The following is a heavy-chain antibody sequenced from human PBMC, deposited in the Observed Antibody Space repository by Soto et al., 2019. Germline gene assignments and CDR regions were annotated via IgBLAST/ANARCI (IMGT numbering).Heavy chain of an antibody. J-gene: IGHJ3*02. V-gene: IGHV3-11*01. Sequence: GGSLRLSCAASGFTFSDYYMSWIRQAPGKGLEWVSYISSSGSTIYYADSVKGRFTISRDNAKNSLYLQMNSLRAEDTAVYYCARDISDWGVVVVAAADIWGQGTMVTVSS. CDR2: ISSSGSTI. CDR3: ARDISDWGVVVVAAADI. CDR1: GFTFSDYY. D-gene: IGHD2-15*01.